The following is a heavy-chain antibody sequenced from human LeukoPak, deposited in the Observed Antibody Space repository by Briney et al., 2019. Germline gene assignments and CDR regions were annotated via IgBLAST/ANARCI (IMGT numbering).Heavy chain of an antibody. CDR2: IYHSGST. V-gene: IGHV4-34*01. CDR3: ARVRGYSYGLGVYYYYGMDV. CDR1: GGSFSGYY. D-gene: IGHD5-18*01. Sequence: PSESLSLTCAVYGGSFSGYYWSWIRQPPGKGLEWIGEIYHSGSTNYNPSLKSRVTISVDTSKNKFSLKLSSVTAADTAVYYCARVRGYSYGLGVYYYYGMDVWGQGTTVTVSS. J-gene: IGHJ6*02.